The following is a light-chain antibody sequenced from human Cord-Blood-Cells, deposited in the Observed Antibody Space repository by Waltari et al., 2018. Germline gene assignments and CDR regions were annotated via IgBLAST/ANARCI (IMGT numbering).Light chain of an antibody. CDR2: AAS. CDR3: QQSYSTPYT. J-gene: IGKJ2*01. CDR1: QSISSY. Sequence: DIQMTQSPSSLSSYVVNTVTITCRSSQSISSYLMWYQQNPGKAPKLLIYAASSLQSGVPSRFSGSRSGTDFTLTISSLQPEDFATYYCQQSYSTPYTFGQGTKLEIK. V-gene: IGKV1-39*01.